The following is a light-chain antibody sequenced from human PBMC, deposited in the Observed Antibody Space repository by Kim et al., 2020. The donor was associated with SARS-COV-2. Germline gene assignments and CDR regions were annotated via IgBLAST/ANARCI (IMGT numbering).Light chain of an antibody. Sequence: EIVLTQSPGTLSLSTGERATLSCRASQSVSSNYLAWYQQKPGQAPRLLIYGASSRATGIPDRFSGSGSGTDFTLTISRLEPEDFAVYYCQQYGNSPHTFGQGTKVDIK. CDR1: QSVSSNY. CDR3: QQYGNSPHT. V-gene: IGKV3-20*01. CDR2: GAS. J-gene: IGKJ2*01.